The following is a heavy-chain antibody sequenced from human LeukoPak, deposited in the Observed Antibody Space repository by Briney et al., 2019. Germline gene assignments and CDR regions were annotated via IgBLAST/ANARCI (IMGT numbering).Heavy chain of an antibody. CDR2: ISSSGSYI. CDR3: AREYCSGGTCLPPT. D-gene: IGHD2-15*01. CDR1: GFTFRSYS. Sequence: GGSLRLSCAASGFTFRSYSMNWVRQAPGKGLKWVSLISSSGSYIYYAGSVKGRFTISRDNAKNSLYLQMNSLRAEDTAVYYCAREYCSGGTCLPPTWGQGTLVTVSS. J-gene: IGHJ5*02. V-gene: IGHV3-21*01.